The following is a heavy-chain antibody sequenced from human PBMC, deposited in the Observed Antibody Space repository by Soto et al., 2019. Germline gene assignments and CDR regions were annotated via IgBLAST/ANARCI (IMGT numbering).Heavy chain of an antibody. J-gene: IGHJ4*02. D-gene: IGHD1-26*01. CDR2: IRETGNT. Sequence: EVQILQSGGGLEQPGGSLRLSCAASGFTFSNYAMSWIRQAPGKGLEWVSTIRETGNTYYADSVRGRFATSRDNSENKLYLQMISLRAEDTAVYYCAKQQMGVIRALDYWGQGTLVTV. CDR1: GFTFSNYA. CDR3: AKQQMGVIRALDY. V-gene: IGHV3-23*01.